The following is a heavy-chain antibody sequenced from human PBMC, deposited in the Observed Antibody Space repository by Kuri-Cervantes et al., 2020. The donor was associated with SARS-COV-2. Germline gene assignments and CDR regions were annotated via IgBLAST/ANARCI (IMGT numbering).Heavy chain of an antibody. CDR1: GFTFSSYS. CDR3: AREGRIAAAGRYYYYYMDV. V-gene: IGHV3-21*01. CDR2: ISSSSSYI. J-gene: IGHJ6*03. Sequence: ETLSLTCAASGFTFSSYSMNWVRQAPGKGLEWVSSISSSSSYIYYADSVKGRFTISRDNAKNSLYLQMNSLRAEDTAVYYCAREGRIAAAGRYYYYYMDVWGKGTKVPSP. D-gene: IGHD6-13*01.